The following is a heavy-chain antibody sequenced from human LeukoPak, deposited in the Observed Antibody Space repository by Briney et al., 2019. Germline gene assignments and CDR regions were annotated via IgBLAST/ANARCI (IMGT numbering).Heavy chain of an antibody. CDR2: INPNNGGT. J-gene: IGHJ4*02. V-gene: IGHV1-2*02. D-gene: IGHD6-13*01. Sequence: ASVKVSCKASRYIYTSYYIHWVRQAPGQGLEWMGWINPNNGGTKYGKKFQGRVTMTSDTSISTAYMELRRLRYDDTAMYYCARDRGSSWFADYWGQGTLVTVSS. CDR3: ARDRGSSWFADY. CDR1: RYIYTSYY.